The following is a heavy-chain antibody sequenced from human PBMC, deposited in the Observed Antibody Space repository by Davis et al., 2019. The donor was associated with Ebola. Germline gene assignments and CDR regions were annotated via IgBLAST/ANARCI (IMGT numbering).Heavy chain of an antibody. CDR2: INPSGGST. CDR1: SYTFTSYY. J-gene: IGHJ6*02. Sequence: ASVQVSCTASSYTFTSYYMHWVRQPPGQGLEWMGIINPSGGSTSYAQKFQGRVTMTRDTSTSTVYMELSSLRSEDTAVYYCARGARLGLQGHYYYGMDVWGQGTTVTVSS. V-gene: IGHV1-46*01. CDR3: ARGARLGLQGHYYYGMDV. D-gene: IGHD6-25*01.